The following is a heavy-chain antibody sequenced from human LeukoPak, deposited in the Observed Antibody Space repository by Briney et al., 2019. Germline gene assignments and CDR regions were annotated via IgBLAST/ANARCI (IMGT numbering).Heavy chain of an antibody. CDR2: IYHCGTT. D-gene: IGHD4-23*01. Sequence: SGTLSLTCAVSGDSITTSRWWSWARQPPGKGLEWIGEIYHCGTTNYNPSLKSRAIMSVHKSKNPFSLNLTTVPAADTAVYYCATYFYGGDYGSYYFEYWGQGTLVTVSS. CDR3: ATYFYGGDYGSYYFEY. CDR1: GDSITTSRW. V-gene: IGHV4-4*02. J-gene: IGHJ4*02.